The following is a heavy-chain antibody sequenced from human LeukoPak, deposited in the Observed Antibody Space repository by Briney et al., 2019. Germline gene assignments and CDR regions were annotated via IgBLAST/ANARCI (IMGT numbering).Heavy chain of an antibody. CDR3: ARAPGIAVSGTSGAFDI. J-gene: IGHJ3*02. D-gene: IGHD6-13*01. V-gene: IGHV3-33*01. Sequence: GGSLRLSCAASAFPFSTYGMHWVRQAPGKGLEWVALIWYDGSNQYYADSVKGRFTISRDNSKNTLYLQMNSLRADDTAVYYCARAPGIAVSGTSGAFDIWGQGTMVTVSS. CDR1: AFPFSTYG. CDR2: IWYDGSNQ.